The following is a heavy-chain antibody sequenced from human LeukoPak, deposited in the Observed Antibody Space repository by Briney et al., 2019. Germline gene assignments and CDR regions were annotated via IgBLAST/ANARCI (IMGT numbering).Heavy chain of an antibody. CDR2: VYYSGST. Sequence: PSETLSLTCTVSGGSISSGTYDWGWIRQAPGKGLQWIGSVYYSGSTYYHPCLQSRVTISVDTSKNHFSLKLSSVTAADTAVYYCARDSPDCGSTTCYKDWFDPWGQGTLVTVSS. D-gene: IGHD2-2*02. V-gene: IGHV4-39*07. CDR1: GGSISSGTYD. CDR3: ARDSPDCGSTTCYKDWFDP. J-gene: IGHJ5*02.